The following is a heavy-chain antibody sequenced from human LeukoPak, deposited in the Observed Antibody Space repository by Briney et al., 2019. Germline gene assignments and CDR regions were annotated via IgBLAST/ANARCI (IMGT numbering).Heavy chain of an antibody. CDR1: GDFMGSLY. Sequence: PAEPVSLICSLCGDFMGSLYGRWMPDPPGGGVVGSGYIYYVGSTNYNPSLKSRVTISVDTSKNQFSLKLNSVTAADTAVYYCARDYYDSRGEAFDIWGQGTMVTVSS. V-gene: IGHV4-59*11. D-gene: IGHD3-22*01. CDR3: ARDYYDSRGEAFDI. J-gene: IGHJ3*02. CDR2: IYYVGST.